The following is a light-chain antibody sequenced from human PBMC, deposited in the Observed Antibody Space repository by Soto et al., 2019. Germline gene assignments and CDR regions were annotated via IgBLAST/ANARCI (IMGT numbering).Light chain of an antibody. V-gene: IGLV3-21*04. CDR3: QVWDSSSDHVV. CDR2: YDS. Sequence: SYELAQTPSVSVAPGQTATISCGADDIGRKAVHWYQQRPGQVPVLVIHYDSDRPSGIPERFSGSNSENTATLTISRVEAGDEADYYCQVWDSSSDHVVFGGGTKLTVL. CDR1: DIGRKA. J-gene: IGLJ3*02.